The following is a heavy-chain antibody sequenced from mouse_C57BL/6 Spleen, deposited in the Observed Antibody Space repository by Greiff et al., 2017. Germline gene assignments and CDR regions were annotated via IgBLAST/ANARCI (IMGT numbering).Heavy chain of an antibody. CDR2: INPNTGGT. CDR1: GYTFTDYY. V-gene: IGHV1-26*01. CDR3: ARSGDYPWFAY. D-gene: IGHD2-4*01. J-gene: IGHJ3*01. Sequence: EVQLQHSGPELVKPGASVKISCKASGYTFTDYYMNWVQQSHGKSLEWIGEINPNTGGTSYNQKFKGKATLTVDKSSSTAYMEIRSLTSEDSAVYDCARSGDYPWFAYWGQGTLVTVSA.